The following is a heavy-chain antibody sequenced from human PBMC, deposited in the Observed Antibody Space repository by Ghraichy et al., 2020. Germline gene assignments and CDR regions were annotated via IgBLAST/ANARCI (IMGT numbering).Heavy chain of an antibody. CDR1: GDSISRAYYY. Sequence: SETLSLTCTVSGDSISRAYYYWAWIRQLPGKGLECIGYMYYSGTTYYNPSLKSRLTISGDTSKNQFSLHLNSVTAADTAVYYCARAGGRSVAPWDAFDMWGQGAMVTVSS. CDR3: ARAGGRSVAPWDAFDM. V-gene: IGHV4-31*03. CDR2: MYYSGTT. D-gene: IGHD3-16*01. J-gene: IGHJ3*02.